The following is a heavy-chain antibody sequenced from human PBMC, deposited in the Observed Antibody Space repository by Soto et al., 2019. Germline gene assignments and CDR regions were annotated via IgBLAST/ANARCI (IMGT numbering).Heavy chain of an antibody. CDR3: GRIWRRYGMEV. J-gene: IGHJ6*02. CDR2: IDWDDDK. Sequence: YGPTLVNPKQTLKLTCTFSGFSLSTSGMCVSWIRQPPAKTLEWLALIDWDDDKYYSTCLKTRLTISKDTSKNQVVLTMTNMDPGDTATYYCGRIWRRYGMEVWGQGTTVTVSS. V-gene: IGHV2-70*01. CDR1: GFSLSTSGMC.